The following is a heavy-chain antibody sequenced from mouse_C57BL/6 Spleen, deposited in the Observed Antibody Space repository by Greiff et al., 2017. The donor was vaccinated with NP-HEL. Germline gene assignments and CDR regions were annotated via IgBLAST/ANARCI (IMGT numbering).Heavy chain of an antibody. J-gene: IGHJ4*01. Sequence: EVMLVESGGGLVKPGGSLKLSCAASGFTFSSYTMSWVRQTPEKRLEWVATISGGGGNTYYPDSVKGRFTISRDNAKNTLYLQMSSLRSEDTALYYCARPDYYGSSGYAMDYWGQGTSVTVSS. CDR3: ARPDYYGSSGYAMDY. V-gene: IGHV5-9*01. D-gene: IGHD1-1*01. CDR1: GFTFSSYT. CDR2: ISGGGGNT.